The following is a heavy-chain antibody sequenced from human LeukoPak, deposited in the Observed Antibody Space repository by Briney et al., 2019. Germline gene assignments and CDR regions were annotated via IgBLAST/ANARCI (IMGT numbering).Heavy chain of an antibody. CDR2: INHSGDT. J-gene: IGHJ6*03. V-gene: IGHV4-34*01. CDR1: GGSFSGNY. Sequence: SETLSLTCAVSGGSFSGNYWTWIRQSPGKGLEWIGEINHSGDTNSTPSLKSRATISVDTSKNQISLMLSSVTAADTAVYYCARETIAVAGRYYYYYYYMDVWGKGTTVTVSS. CDR3: ARETIAVAGRYYYYYYYMDV. D-gene: IGHD6-19*01.